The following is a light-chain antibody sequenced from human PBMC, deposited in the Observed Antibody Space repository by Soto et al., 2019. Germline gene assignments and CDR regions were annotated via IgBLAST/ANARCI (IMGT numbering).Light chain of an antibody. J-gene: IGKJ4*01. V-gene: IGKV1-33*01. CDR2: DAS. CDR1: QDINNS. Sequence: DIQMTQSLSSLSASVGDRVTITCQANQDINNSLNWYQQRPGEAPKLLIYDASILEAGVPSRFSGSGFGTSFTLAFSSLQAEDFAAYYCQQFDNLPRTFGGGTKVERK. CDR3: QQFDNLPRT.